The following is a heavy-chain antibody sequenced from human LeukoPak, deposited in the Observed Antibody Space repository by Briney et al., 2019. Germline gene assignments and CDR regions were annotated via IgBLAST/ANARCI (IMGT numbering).Heavy chain of an antibody. CDR1: GYTFTRYY. CDR3: ARRGYSSAFDY. V-gene: IGHV1-2*02. D-gene: IGHD5-18*01. J-gene: IGHJ4*02. Sequence: ASVKVSFKSSGYTFTRYYMHWVRQAPGQGLAWMGWINPNSCGTNYAQKFQGRVTKTRDTPISTAYMELSTLRSDDTAVYYSARRGYSSAFDYWGKGTLVTVSS. CDR2: INPNSCGT.